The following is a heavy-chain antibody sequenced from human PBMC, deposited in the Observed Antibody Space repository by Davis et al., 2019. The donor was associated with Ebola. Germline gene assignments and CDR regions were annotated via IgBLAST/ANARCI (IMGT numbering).Heavy chain of an antibody. CDR1: GFSFSTYV. D-gene: IGHD4-17*01. CDR2: ISSSADIT. CDR3: ARASPVTQRP. Sequence: GESLKISCAASGFSFSTYVMTWVRQAPEKGLEWVSAISSSADITYYADSVRGRFSITRDNSKNTLFLQMDSLRDGDTAVYYCARASPVTQRPWGQGTLVTVSS. J-gene: IGHJ5*02. V-gene: IGHV3-23*01.